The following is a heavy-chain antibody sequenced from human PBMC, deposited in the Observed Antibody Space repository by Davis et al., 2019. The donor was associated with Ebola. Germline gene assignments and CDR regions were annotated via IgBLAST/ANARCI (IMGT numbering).Heavy chain of an antibody. CDR3: TIHNGDWLQLDH. V-gene: IGHV3-48*02. D-gene: IGHD3-9*01. J-gene: IGHJ4*02. CDR2: ISRSGDTI. Sequence: PGGSLRLSCAASGFTFSSYSMNWVRQAPGKGLEWVSYISRSGDTIYYADSVRGRFTISRDNAKKSLYLQMNSLRDGDTAVYYCTIHNGDWLQLDHWGQGTLVTVSS. CDR1: GFTFSSYS.